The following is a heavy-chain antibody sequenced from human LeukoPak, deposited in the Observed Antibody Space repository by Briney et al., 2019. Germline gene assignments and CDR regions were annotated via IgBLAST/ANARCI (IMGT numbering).Heavy chain of an antibody. CDR3: ARGAQYVYYYYGMDV. V-gene: IGHV3-48*03. Sequence: QPGGSLRLSCAASGFTFSSYEMNWVRQAPGKGLEWVSYISSSGSTIYYADSVKGRFTISRDNAKNSLYLQMNSLRAEDTAVYYCARGAQYVYYYYGMDVWGQGTTVTVSS. CDR1: GFTFSSYE. CDR2: ISSSGSTI. J-gene: IGHJ6*02. D-gene: IGHD3-10*02.